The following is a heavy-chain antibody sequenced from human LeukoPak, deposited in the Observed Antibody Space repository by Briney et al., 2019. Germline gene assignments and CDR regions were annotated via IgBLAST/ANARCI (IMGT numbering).Heavy chain of an antibody. V-gene: IGHV5-51*01. CDR2: IYPGDSDT. J-gene: IGHJ6*02. Sequence: GESLKISCKGSGYSFTSYWIGWVRQMPAKDLEWMGIIYPGDSDTRYSPSFQRQVTISADKSISTAYLQWSSLKASDTAMYYCARTSPPLYYYYYGMDVWGQGTTVTVSS. CDR3: ARTSPPLYYYYYGMDV. CDR1: GYSFTSYW.